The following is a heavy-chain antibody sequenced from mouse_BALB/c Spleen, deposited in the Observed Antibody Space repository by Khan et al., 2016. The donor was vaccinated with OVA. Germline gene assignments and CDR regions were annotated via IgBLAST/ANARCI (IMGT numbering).Heavy chain of an antibody. CDR2: IWWDDVE. V-gene: IGHV8-8*01. CDR3: VRIASYDYGYAMDY. CDR1: GFSLSTSGLG. Sequence: QVTLKESGPGILQPSQTLSLTCSFSGFSLSTSGLGLGWIRQPSGQGLEWLAHIWWDDVERHNQALKSRMTIPKDTSSSPVFLKIARVDTAETATFYCVRIASYDYGYAMDYWGQGTSVTVSS. D-gene: IGHD2-4*01. J-gene: IGHJ4*01.